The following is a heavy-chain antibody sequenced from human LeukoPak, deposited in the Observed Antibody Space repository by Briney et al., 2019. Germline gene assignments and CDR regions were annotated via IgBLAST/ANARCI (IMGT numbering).Heavy chain of an antibody. Sequence: PGGSLRLSCAASGFTFSSSWLHWVRQAPGKGLVWVSRINADGSTIDYADSVKGRFTISRDNAKDTLYLQMNSLRDEDTAVYYCVRAGNYRFDYWGQGTLVTVSS. J-gene: IGHJ4*02. V-gene: IGHV3-74*01. CDR1: GFTFSSSW. D-gene: IGHD3-16*02. CDR3: VRAGNYRFDY. CDR2: INADGSTI.